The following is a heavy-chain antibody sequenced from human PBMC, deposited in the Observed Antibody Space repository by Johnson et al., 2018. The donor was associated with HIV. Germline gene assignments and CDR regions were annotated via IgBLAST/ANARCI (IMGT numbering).Heavy chain of an antibody. CDR3: AGGRNGRNAFDI. V-gene: IGHV3-30*03. CDR1: GFTFSTFG. D-gene: IGHD2-8*01. Sequence: QVQLVESGGAVVQPGRSLRLSCAASGFTFSTFGMHWVRQAPGKGLEWVAVISHDGDNKYYADSLKGRFTVSRENSKNTLFLQMNSLRAEDTSVYYCAGGRNGRNAFDIWGQGTMVTVSS. CDR2: ISHDGDNK. J-gene: IGHJ3*02.